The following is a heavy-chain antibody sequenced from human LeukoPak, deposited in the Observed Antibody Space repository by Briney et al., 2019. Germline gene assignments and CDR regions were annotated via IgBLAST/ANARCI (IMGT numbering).Heavy chain of an antibody. CDR1: GYTFGYYG. CDR2: TNRRRDIT. Sequence: GGALRLSCAASGYTFGYYGMSWGRQVPGKVLEWVSGTNRRRDITGYADFVKGRFHIYRDNAKNSLYLQMNSLRVEDTALYHCARKGLGGELGGFDSWGQGTLVTVSS. CDR3: ARKGLGGELGGFDS. V-gene: IGHV3-20*01. J-gene: IGHJ4*02. D-gene: IGHD1-7*01.